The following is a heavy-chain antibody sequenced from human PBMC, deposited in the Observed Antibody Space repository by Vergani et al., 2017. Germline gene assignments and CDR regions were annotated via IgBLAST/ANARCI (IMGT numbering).Heavy chain of an antibody. V-gene: IGHV3-23*01. CDR2: ISGSGGST. CDR3: AKHRIMRYFSDWHFDL. D-gene: IGHD2/OR15-2a*01. J-gene: IGHJ2*01. CDR1: GFTFSSYA. Sequence: EVQLLESGGGLVQPGGSLRLSCAASGFTFSSYAMSWVRQAPGKGLEWVSGISGSGGSTYYADSVKGRFTISRDNSKNTLYLQMNSLRAEDTAVFFCAKHRIMRYFSDWHFDLWGRGTLVTVSS.